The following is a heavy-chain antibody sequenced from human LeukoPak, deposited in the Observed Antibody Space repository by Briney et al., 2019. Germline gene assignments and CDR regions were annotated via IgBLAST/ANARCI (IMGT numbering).Heavy chain of an antibody. J-gene: IGHJ4*02. V-gene: IGHV4-59*01. D-gene: IGHD3-10*01. CDR2: IYNSGSST. Sequence: PSETLSLTCTVSDGSISIYYWNWIRQPPGKGLEWIGYIYNSGSSTIYNPSLQSRVTISVDMSKNQSSLRLSSVTAADTAVYFCVRDRELTYWGQGILVTVSS. CDR3: VRDRELTY. CDR1: DGSISIYY.